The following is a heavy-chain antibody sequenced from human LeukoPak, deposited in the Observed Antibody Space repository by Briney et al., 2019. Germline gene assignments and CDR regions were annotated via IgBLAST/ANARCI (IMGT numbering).Heavy chain of an antibody. CDR2: FDPEDGET. Sequence: ASVKVSCKVSGYTLTELSMHWVRQAPGKGLEGRGGFDPEDGETIYAQKFQGRVTMTEATSTDPAYMELSSLRSEDTAVYYCATWLTTGNWFDSWGQGTLVTVSS. D-gene: IGHD4/OR15-4a*01. J-gene: IGHJ5*01. V-gene: IGHV1-24*01. CDR3: ATWLTTGNWFDS. CDR1: GYTLTELS.